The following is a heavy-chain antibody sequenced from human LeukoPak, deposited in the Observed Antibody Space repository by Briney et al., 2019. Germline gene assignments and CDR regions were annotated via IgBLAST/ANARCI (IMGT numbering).Heavy chain of an antibody. Sequence: GGSLRLSCAASGFNFGDYAMSWVRQAPGKGLEWVANIKQDGSEKYYVDSVKGRFTISRDNAKNSLYLQMNSLRAEDTAVYYCARSSVASFDYWGQGTLVTVSS. D-gene: IGHD1-26*01. CDR1: GFNFGDYA. CDR2: IKQDGSEK. CDR3: ARSSVASFDY. V-gene: IGHV3-7*01. J-gene: IGHJ4*02.